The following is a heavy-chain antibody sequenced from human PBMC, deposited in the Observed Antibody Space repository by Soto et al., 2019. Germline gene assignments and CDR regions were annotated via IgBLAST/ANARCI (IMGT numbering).Heavy chain of an antibody. CDR1: GFTFSSYS. CDR3: TWSAMVFRDFDY. CDR2: ISSSSSYI. V-gene: IGHV3-21*01. J-gene: IGHJ4*02. D-gene: IGHD5-18*01. Sequence: EVQLVESGGGLVKPGGSLRLSCAASGFTFSSYSMNWVRQAPGKGLEWVSSISSSSSYIYYADSVKGRFTISIDNPKNSFYLQMNRLRAEDTAVYYCTWSAMVFRDFDYWGQGTLVTVSS.